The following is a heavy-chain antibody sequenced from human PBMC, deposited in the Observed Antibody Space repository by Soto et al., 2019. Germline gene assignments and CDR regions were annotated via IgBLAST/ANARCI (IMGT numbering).Heavy chain of an antibody. Sequence: QVQLVQSGAEVKKPGSSVKVSCKASGGTFSSYAISWVRQAPGQGLEWMGGIIPIFGTANYAQQFQGRVTITADESTSTAYMELCSLRSEDTAVYYCARSRWLQLRSYYYYGMDVWGQGTTVTVS. CDR1: GGTFSSYA. J-gene: IGHJ6*02. CDR2: IIPIFGTA. CDR3: ARSRWLQLRSYYYYGMDV. V-gene: IGHV1-69*12. D-gene: IGHD5-12*01.